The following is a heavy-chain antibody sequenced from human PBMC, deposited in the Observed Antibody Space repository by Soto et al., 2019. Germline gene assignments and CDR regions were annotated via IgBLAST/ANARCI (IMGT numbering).Heavy chain of an antibody. CDR2: ITNTGGDT. CDR3: ARASGESYPGSRVFDS. CDR1: GFTFSSNA. Sequence: EVQLLESGGDLVQPGGSLRLSCAASGFTFSSNAMSWVRQAPGKGLEWVSVITNTGGDTVYADSVKGRFTMSRDNSKNILYLQMNSLRAEDTAICYCARASGESYPGSRVFDSWGQGTRVTVSS. J-gene: IGHJ4*02. D-gene: IGHD3-10*01. V-gene: IGHV3-23*01.